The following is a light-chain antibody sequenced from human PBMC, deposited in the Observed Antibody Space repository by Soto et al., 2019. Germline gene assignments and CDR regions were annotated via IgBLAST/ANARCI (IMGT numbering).Light chain of an antibody. J-gene: IGLJ3*02. CDR3: SSYTASSTLV. V-gene: IGLV2-14*02. Sequence: QSVLTQPASVSGSPGQSITISCTGTSSDVGSYNLVSWYQQHPGKAPKLMIYGVTNRPSGVSNRFSGSKSGNTASLTISGLQAEDEADYYCSSYTASSTLVFGGGTKVTVL. CDR2: GVT. CDR1: SSDVGSYNL.